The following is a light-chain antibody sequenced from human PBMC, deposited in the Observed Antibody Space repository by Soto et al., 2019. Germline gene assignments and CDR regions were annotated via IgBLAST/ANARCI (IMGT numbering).Light chain of an antibody. CDR1: QSVSSW. V-gene: IGKV1-5*01. CDR3: QQYKGFSRT. Sequence: DIQMTQSPSPLSASVGDRVSITCRASQSVSSWLAWYQQKPGKPPKLRIYDASNLESGVPSRFSGSGSGTEFTLTISSLRPDDFATYYCQQYKGFSRTFGQGTRVDIK. J-gene: IGKJ1*01. CDR2: DAS.